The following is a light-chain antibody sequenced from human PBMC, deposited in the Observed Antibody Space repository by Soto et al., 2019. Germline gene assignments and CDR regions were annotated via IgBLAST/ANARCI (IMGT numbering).Light chain of an antibody. J-gene: IGLJ3*02. Sequence: QSVLTQPPSVSGAPGQRVTISCTGTSSNIGAGYDVHWYQQLPGTAPKLLIYGNYNRPSGVPDRISGSKSGTSASLAITGLQADDEADYYCQSYDSSLSGWVFGGGTKLTVL. CDR2: GNY. CDR1: SSNIGAGYD. CDR3: QSYDSSLSGWV. V-gene: IGLV1-40*01.